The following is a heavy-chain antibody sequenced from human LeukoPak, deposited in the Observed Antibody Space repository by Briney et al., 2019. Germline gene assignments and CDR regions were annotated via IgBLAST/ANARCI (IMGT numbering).Heavy chain of an antibody. V-gene: IGHV3-30*02. J-gene: IGHJ4*02. CDR2: LQYDGSNE. CDR3: AKFIPGIAVAGTDY. D-gene: IGHD6-19*01. Sequence: GGSLRLSCAASGFTFSSYGMHWARQAPGKGLEWVAFLQYDGSNEYYADSVKGRFTISRDNSKNTLYLQMNSLRAEDTAVYYCAKFIPGIAVAGTDYWGQGTLVTVSS. CDR1: GFTFSSYG.